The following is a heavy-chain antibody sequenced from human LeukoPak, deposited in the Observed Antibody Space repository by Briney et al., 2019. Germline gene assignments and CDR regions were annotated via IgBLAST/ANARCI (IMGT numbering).Heavy chain of an antibody. Sequence: SETLSLTCTVSGDSINSLDLWSWVRQPPGKGLEWIGEMYLSGTTHSNPSVKSRVTISIDKSKNQFFLNLGSVTAADTAVYYCARYNPFIGSGWSNDYWGQGTLVTVSS. CDR1: GDSINSLDL. D-gene: IGHD6-19*01. J-gene: IGHJ4*02. CDR3: ARYNPFIGSGWSNDY. CDR2: MYLSGTT. V-gene: IGHV4-4*02.